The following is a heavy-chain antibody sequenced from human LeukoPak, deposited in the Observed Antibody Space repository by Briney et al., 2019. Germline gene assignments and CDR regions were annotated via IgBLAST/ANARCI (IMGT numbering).Heavy chain of an antibody. V-gene: IGHV1-8*01. Sequence: ASVKVSCKASGYTFTSYDISWVRQATGQGLEWMGWMNPNSGNAGYAQRFQGRVTMTRNNSISAAYMELTSLRSEDTAVYYCGRPLQRGSWTQRALDYWGQGTLVTVSS. CDR1: GYTFTSYD. J-gene: IGHJ4*02. D-gene: IGHD3-10*01. CDR3: GRPLQRGSWTQRALDY. CDR2: MNPNSGNA.